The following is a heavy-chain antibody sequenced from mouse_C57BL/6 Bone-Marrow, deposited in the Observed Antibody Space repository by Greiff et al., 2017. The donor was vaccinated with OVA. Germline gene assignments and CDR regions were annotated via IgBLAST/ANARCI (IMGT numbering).Heavy chain of an antibody. Sequence: LVESGAELAKPGASVKLSCKASGYTFTSYWMHWVKQRPGQGLEWIGYINPSSGYTKYNPKFKDKATLTADKSSSTAYMQLSSLTYEDYAVTSWARHTYGWDMDYWGQGTSVTVSS. J-gene: IGHJ4*01. CDR1: GYTFTSYW. V-gene: IGHV1-7*01. CDR2: INPSSGYT. D-gene: IGHD1-1*01. CDR3: ARHTYGWDMDY.